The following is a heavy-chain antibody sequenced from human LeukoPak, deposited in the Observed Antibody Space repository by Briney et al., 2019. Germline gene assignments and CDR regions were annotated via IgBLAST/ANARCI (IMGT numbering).Heavy chain of an antibody. J-gene: IGHJ6*03. Sequence: GASVKVSCKASGGTFSSYAISWVRQAPGQGLEWMGGIIPIFGTANYAQKFQGRVTITADESTSTAYMELSSLRSEDTAVYYCARATEKGVPAVYYYYYMDVWGKGTTVTVSS. CDR1: GGTFSSYA. CDR2: IIPIFGTA. CDR3: ARATEKGVPAVYYYYYMDV. V-gene: IGHV1-69*13. D-gene: IGHD2-2*01.